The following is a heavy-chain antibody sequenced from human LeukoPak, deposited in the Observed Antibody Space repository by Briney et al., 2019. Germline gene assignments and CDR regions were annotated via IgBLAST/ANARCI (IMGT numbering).Heavy chain of an antibody. CDR1: GFTLSSHA. D-gene: IGHD5-18*01. CDR3: VKDVGQHQFDL. J-gene: IGHJ5*02. V-gene: IGHV3-23*01. CDR2: ISAIGDGT. Sequence: GGPLRLSCAVSGFTLSSHAMSWLRQAPGKGLEWFSAISAIGDGTYNAVSVKGRFTTSRDNSKNALYLQMNSLRAEDTAVYYCVKDVGQHQFDLWGQGTLVTVSS.